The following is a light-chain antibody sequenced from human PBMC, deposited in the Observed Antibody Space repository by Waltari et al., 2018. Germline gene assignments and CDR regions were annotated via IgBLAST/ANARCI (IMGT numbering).Light chain of an antibody. CDR1: RGHSSTV. CDR3: QTGGHGTWV. CDR2: VNSDGSH. J-gene: IGLJ3*02. V-gene: IGLV4-69*01. Sequence: QLVLTQSPSASASLGASVKPTCTLSRGHSSTVIAWLQQQPEKGPRYLMKVNSDGSHSKGDEIPDRFSGSSSGAERYLTISSLQSEDEADYYCQTGGHGTWVFGGGTKLTVL.